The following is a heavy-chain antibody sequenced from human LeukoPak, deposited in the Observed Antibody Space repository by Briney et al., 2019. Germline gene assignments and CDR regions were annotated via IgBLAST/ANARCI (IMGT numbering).Heavy chain of an antibody. D-gene: IGHD3-3*01. Sequence: GESLKISRKCSGYSFTSYWIGGVRQLPGKGLEWMGIIYPGDSATRYSPSFDGQVTISADKSISTAYLQWSSVNASDTAMYYCARVLFLEGLFIASHWFDSWGQGTLVTVSS. CDR1: GYSFTSYW. J-gene: IGHJ5*01. V-gene: IGHV5-51*01. CDR2: IYPGDSAT. CDR3: ARVLFLEGLFIASHWFDS.